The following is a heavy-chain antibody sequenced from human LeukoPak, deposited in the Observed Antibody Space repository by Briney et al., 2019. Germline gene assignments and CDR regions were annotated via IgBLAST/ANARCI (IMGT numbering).Heavy chain of an antibody. CDR3: ARRRTTGTTGYFDY. CDR2: ISTGGST. Sequence: PSETLFLTCTISRGSISTYYWSWIRQPPGKGLEWIGDISTGGSTNYNPSLKSRVTISVDTSKNQFSLNLSSVTAADTAVYYCARRRTTGTTGYFDYWGQGSLVTVSS. J-gene: IGHJ4*02. D-gene: IGHD1-1*01. CDR1: RGSISTYY. V-gene: IGHV4-4*09.